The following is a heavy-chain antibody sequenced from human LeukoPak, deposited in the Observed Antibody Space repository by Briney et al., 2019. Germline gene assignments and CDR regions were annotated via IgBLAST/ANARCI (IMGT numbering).Heavy chain of an antibody. Sequence: GGSLRLSCAASGFTFSSYSMNWARQAPGKGLEWVSSISSSSSYIYYADSVKGRFTISRDNAKNSLYLQMNSLRAEDTAVYYCARGLIAVAGTSFDYWGQGTLVTVSS. J-gene: IGHJ4*02. V-gene: IGHV3-21*01. CDR3: ARGLIAVAGTSFDY. D-gene: IGHD6-19*01. CDR2: ISSSSSYI. CDR1: GFTFSSYS.